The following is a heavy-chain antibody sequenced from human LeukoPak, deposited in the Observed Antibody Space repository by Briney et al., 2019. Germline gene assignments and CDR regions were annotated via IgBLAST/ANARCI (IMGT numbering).Heavy chain of an antibody. D-gene: IGHD3-10*01. CDR2: IDPSDSYI. Sequence: GESLRISCKGSGYSFSTYRISWVRQMPGKGLEWMGRIDPSDSYINYSPSFQGHVTISVDKSISTAYLQWSGLKASDTAMYYCARHTDLVPGNSGSGSYVYWGQGTLVTVSS. J-gene: IGHJ4*02. V-gene: IGHV5-10-1*01. CDR3: ARHTDLVPGNSGSGSYVY. CDR1: GYSFSTYR.